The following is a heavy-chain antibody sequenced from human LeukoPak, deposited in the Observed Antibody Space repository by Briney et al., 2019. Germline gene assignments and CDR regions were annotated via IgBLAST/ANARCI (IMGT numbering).Heavy chain of an antibody. CDR1: GFTFSSYS. V-gene: IGHV3-48*04. J-gene: IGHJ4*02. CDR2: ISSGSGTI. Sequence: GGSLRLSCAASGFTFSSYSMNWVRQAPGKGLEWVSYISSGSGTIYYADSVKGRFTISRDNAKNLLYLQMNSLRAEDTAVYYCSRERSCDYWGQGTLVTVSS. CDR3: SRERSCDY.